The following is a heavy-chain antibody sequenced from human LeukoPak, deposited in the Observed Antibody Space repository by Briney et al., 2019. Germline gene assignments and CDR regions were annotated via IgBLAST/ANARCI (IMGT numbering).Heavy chain of an antibody. D-gene: IGHD3-10*01. J-gene: IGHJ4*02. V-gene: IGHV5-51*01. CDR1: EYRFSSYW. CDR3: ARRPYDSGSYADY. Sequence: GESLKISCKASEYRFSSYWIGWVRQMPGKGLEWMGIIYPGDSDTRYSPSFQGQVTISADNSITTAYLQWNSLKASDTAMYYCARRPYDSGSYADYWGQGTPVTVSS. CDR2: IYPGDSDT.